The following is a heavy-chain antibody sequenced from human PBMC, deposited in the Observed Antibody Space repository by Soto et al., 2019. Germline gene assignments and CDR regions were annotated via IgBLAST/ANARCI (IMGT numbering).Heavy chain of an antibody. Sequence: ASVKVSCKASGYTFTGYYMHWVRQAPGQGLEWMGWINPNSGGTNYAQKFQGWGTMTRDTSISTAYMELSRLRSDDAAVYYCARAYGSGTYYLNPVDYWGQGTLVTVSS. V-gene: IGHV1-2*04. CDR3: ARAYGSGTYYLNPVDY. CDR1: GYTFTGYY. D-gene: IGHD3-10*01. J-gene: IGHJ4*02. CDR2: INPNSGGT.